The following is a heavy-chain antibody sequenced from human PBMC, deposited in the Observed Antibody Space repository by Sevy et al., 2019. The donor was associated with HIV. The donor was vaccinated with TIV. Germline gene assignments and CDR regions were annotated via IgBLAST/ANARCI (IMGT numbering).Heavy chain of an antibody. J-gene: IGHJ4*02. Sequence: SETLSLTCTVSGDSISSSPYYWGWIRQSHGKGLEWIGSIYYSVSTYYNPSLKSQVPISVDTSRNQFSLKLNSVTAADTAVYYCARQVGQLRFFDWSPGYFDYWGQGILVTVSS. D-gene: IGHD3-9*01. CDR1: GDSISSSPYY. CDR3: ARQVGQLRFFDWSPGYFDY. CDR2: IYYSVST. V-gene: IGHV4-39*01.